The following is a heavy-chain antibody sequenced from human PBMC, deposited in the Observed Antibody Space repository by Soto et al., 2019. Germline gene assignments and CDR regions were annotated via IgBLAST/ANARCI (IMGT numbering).Heavy chain of an antibody. J-gene: IGHJ4*02. D-gene: IGHD2-15*01. V-gene: IGHV2-5*02. CDR1: GFLISANGVG. CDR2: LYWDGDK. Sequence: QITLKESGPPLMKPTETLTLTCAVSGFLISANGVGVGWIRQPPGKALEWLGILYWDGDKRYSPSLKTRLTITMDTSKNQVVLTLTNMDPVDTATYYCAHSVRGASCRGGTCYFFDYWGQGTLVTVSS. CDR3: AHSVRGASCRGGTCYFFDY.